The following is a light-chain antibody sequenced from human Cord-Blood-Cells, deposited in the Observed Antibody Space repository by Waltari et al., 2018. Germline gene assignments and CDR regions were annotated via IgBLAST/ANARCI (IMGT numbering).Light chain of an antibody. Sequence: QSALTQPASVSGSPGLSITISCTATSSDVEVDNHLPWYQQQPGKHPKVIIYEVSKRPAGVSNRFSGSKSGNTASLTFSGSQAEDEADYYCCSYAGSSTAVFGGGTQRTVL. CDR2: EVS. CDR3: CSYAGSSTAV. V-gene: IGLV2-23*02. J-gene: IGLJ7*01. CDR1: SSDVEVDNH.